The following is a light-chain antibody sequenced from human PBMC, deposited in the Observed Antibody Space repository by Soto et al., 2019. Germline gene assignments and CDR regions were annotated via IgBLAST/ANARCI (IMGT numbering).Light chain of an antibody. CDR1: QSVSSSY. Sequence: EIVLTQSPGTLSLSPGERATLSCRASQSVSSSYLAWYQQKPGQAPRLLIYGASSRATGIPDRFSGSGSGTDFTLTISRLEPEDFAVYYWQQYGSSLITFGQGTRLEIK. CDR2: GAS. V-gene: IGKV3-20*01. J-gene: IGKJ5*01. CDR3: QQYGSSLIT.